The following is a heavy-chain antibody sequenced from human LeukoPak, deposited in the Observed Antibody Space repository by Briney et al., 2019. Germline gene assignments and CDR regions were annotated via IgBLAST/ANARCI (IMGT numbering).Heavy chain of an antibody. CDR3: AKELDYYGSGSYLDY. V-gene: IGHV3-30*18. D-gene: IGHD3-10*01. CDR1: GFTFSSYG. Sequence: PGGSLRLSCAASGFTFSSYGMHWVRQAPGKGLEWVAVISYDGSNKYYADSVKGRFTISRDNSKNTLYLQMNSLRAEDTAVYYCAKELDYYGSGSYLDYWGQGTLVTVSS. J-gene: IGHJ4*02. CDR2: ISYDGSNK.